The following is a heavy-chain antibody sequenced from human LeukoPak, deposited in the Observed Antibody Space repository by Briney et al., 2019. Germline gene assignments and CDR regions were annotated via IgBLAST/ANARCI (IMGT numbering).Heavy chain of an antibody. J-gene: IGHJ3*02. V-gene: IGHV3-21*04. CDR2: ISPQGDST. CDR1: GFTFSSYS. Sequence: PGGSLRLSCAASGFTFSSYSMNWVRQVPGRGLEWVSSISPQGDSTWNADSVKGRFTISRDNAKNSLYLQMNNLRADDSAVYYCARDPNGNYVGAFEMWGPGTTVTVSS. CDR3: ARDPNGNYVGAFEM. D-gene: IGHD4-17*01.